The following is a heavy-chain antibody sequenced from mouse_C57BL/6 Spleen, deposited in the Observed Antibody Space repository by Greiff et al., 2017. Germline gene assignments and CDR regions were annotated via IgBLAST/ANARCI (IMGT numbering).Heavy chain of an antibody. CDR3: ARDSSGYVGVYFDY. J-gene: IGHJ2*01. V-gene: IGHV1-52*01. CDR2: IDPTDSET. D-gene: IGHD3-2*02. Sequence: QVQLQQPGAELVRPGSSVKLSCKASGYTFTSYWMHWVKQRPIQGLEWIGNIDPTDSETHYNQKFKGKATLTVDKSSSTAYMQLSSLPSEGSAVYYCARDSSGYVGVYFDYWGQGTTLTVSS. CDR1: GYTFTSYW.